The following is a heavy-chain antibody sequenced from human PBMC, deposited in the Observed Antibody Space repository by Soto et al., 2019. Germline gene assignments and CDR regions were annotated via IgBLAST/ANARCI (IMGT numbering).Heavy chain of an antibody. Sequence: GGSLRLSCEASGFTFNDYSMDWVRQAPEKGLEWVSSISSSGTYIYYADSVKGRFAISRDNANNVMYLQMDTLRAEDTAVYYCVRAGHVFDVHYYGMDLWGQGTTVTV. J-gene: IGHJ6*02. CDR1: GFTFNDYS. V-gene: IGHV3-21*01. D-gene: IGHD3-10*01. CDR3: VRAGHVFDVHYYGMDL. CDR2: ISSSGTYI.